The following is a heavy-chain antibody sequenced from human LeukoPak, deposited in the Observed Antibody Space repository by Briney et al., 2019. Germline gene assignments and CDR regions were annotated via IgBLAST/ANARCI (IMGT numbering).Heavy chain of an antibody. J-gene: IGHJ4*02. CDR1: GYTFTNYG. CDR2: ISAYNGNT. D-gene: IGHD6-6*01. CDR3: TRDLGYSSSSATPLDF. V-gene: IGHV1-18*01. Sequence: ASVKVSCKASGYTFTNYGISWVRQAPGQGLEWMGWISAYNGNTNYAQKLQGRVTMTTDTSTSTAYMELRSLGSDDTAVFYCTRDLGYSSSSATPLDFWGQGTLVTVSS.